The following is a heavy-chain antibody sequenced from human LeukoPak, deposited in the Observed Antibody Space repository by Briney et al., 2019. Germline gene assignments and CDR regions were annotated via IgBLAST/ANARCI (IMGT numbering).Heavy chain of an antibody. CDR3: ARDRTYYYDSSGYYEMGNFDY. J-gene: IGHJ4*02. CDR2: ISGTGNTI. V-gene: IGHV3-11*04. Sequence: GGSLRFSCASSGFTFSDYFMSWIRQAPGKGLEWISYISGTGNTIYYADSVKGRFTISRDNADNSLFLQVNSLRAEDTAVYYCARDRTYYYDSSGYYEMGNFDYWGQGTLVTVSS. CDR1: GFTFSDYF. D-gene: IGHD3-22*01.